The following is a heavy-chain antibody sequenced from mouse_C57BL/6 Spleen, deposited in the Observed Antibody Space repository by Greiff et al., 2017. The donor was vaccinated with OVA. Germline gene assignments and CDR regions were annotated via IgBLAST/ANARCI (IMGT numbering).Heavy chain of an antibody. J-gene: IGHJ2*01. D-gene: IGHD2-3*01. V-gene: IGHV1-59*01. CDR2: IDPSDSYT. CDR3: ARGGPYDGYSFDY. CDR1: GYTFTSYW. Sequence: QVQLQQPGAELVRPGTSVKLSCKASGYTFTSYWMHWVKQRPGQGLEWIGVIDPSDSYTNYNQKFKGKATLTVDTSSSTTYRQLSSLTSEDSAVYYCARGGPYDGYSFDYWGQGTTLTVSS.